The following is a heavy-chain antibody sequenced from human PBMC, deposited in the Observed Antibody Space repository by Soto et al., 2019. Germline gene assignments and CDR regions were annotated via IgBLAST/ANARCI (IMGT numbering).Heavy chain of an antibody. CDR3: ASQPSRPDVNVYWFDP. CDR1: GFTFSSYS. J-gene: IGHJ5*02. Sequence: GGSLRLSCAASGFTFSSYSMNWVRQAPGKGLEWVSSISSSSSYIYYADSVKGRFTISRDNAKNSLYLQMNSLRAEDTAVYYCASQPSRPDVNVYWFDPWGQGTLVTVSS. V-gene: IGHV3-21*01. CDR2: ISSSSSYI. D-gene: IGHD6-6*01.